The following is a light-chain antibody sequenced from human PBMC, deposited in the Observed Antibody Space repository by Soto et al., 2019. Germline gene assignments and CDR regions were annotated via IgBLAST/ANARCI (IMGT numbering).Light chain of an antibody. CDR1: QSIGDW. V-gene: IGKV1-5*03. J-gene: IGKJ1*01. CDR3: QQYYDYSWT. CDR2: KAS. Sequence: DVQMTQSPSTLSASVGDRVTITCRASQSIGDWLAWFQQKPGRAPKLLIYKASSLESGVPSTFSVSASGTEFTLTISSLQPDDFATYYCQQYYDYSWTCGQGTKVDIK.